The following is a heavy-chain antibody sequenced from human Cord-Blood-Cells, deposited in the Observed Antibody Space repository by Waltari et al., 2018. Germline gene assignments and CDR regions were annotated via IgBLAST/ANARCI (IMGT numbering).Heavy chain of an antibody. Sequence: QVQLQESGPGLVKPSETLSLTCTVSGGSISSYYWSWIRQPAGKGLEWIGRIYTSGSTNYNPSRKSRVTMSVDTSKNQFSLKLSSVTAADTAVYYCARDLSDSSSSEYYYYYYMDVWGKGTTVTVSS. CDR3: ARDLSDSSSSEYYYYYYMDV. CDR1: GGSISSYY. V-gene: IGHV4-4*07. CDR2: IYTSGST. J-gene: IGHJ6*03. D-gene: IGHD6-6*01.